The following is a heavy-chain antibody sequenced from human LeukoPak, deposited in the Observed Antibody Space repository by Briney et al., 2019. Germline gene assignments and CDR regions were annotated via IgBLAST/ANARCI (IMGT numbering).Heavy chain of an antibody. V-gene: IGHV4-39*07. CDR3: ARGPDYGDEKRSIAFDI. CDR2: IYYSGST. Sequence: PSETLSLTCTVSGGSISSSSYYWGWIRQPPGKGLEWIGSIYYSGSTYYNPSLRSRVTISVDTSKNQFSLKLSSVTAADTAVYYCARGPDYGDEKRSIAFDIWGQGTMVTVSS. CDR1: GGSISSSSYY. D-gene: IGHD4-17*01. J-gene: IGHJ3*02.